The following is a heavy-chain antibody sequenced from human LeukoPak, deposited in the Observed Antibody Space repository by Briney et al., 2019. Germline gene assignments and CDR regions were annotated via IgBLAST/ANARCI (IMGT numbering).Heavy chain of an antibody. CDR1: GGSISRYY. CDR2: IYYSGST. Sequence: PSETLSLTCTVSGGSISRYYWSWIRQPPGKGLEWIGYIYYSGSTNYNPSLKSRVTISVDTSKNQFSLKLSSVTAADTAVYYCARERVAPESCWFDPWGQGTLVTVSS. J-gene: IGHJ5*02. V-gene: IGHV4-59*12. D-gene: IGHD3-10*01. CDR3: ARERVAPESCWFDP.